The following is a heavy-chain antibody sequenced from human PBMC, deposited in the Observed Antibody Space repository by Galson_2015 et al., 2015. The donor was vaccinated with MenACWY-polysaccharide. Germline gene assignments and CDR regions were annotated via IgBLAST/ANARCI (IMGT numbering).Heavy chain of an antibody. Sequence: SVKVSCKASGYTFTSYGISWVRQAPGQGLEWMGWISAYNGNTNYAQKLQGRVTMTTDTSTSTAYMEMRRLRYDDTAVYYCARDEDSYCITGPNYSFDIWVQGTMVTVSS. D-gene: IGHD1-20*01. CDR3: ARDEDSYCITGPNYSFDI. CDR2: ISAYNGNT. V-gene: IGHV1-18*01. J-gene: IGHJ3*02. CDR1: GYTFTSYG.